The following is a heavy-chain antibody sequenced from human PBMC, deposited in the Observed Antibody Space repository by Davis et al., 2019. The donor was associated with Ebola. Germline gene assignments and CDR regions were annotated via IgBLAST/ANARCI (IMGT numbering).Heavy chain of an antibody. CDR3: ARAGGSSSNAPDY. CDR2: ISYDGSNK. CDR1: GFTFSSYA. V-gene: IGHV3-30-3*01. D-gene: IGHD6-6*01. J-gene: IGHJ4*02. Sequence: GESLKISCAASGFTFSSYAMHWVRQAPGKGLEWVAVISYDGSNKYYAGSVKGRFTISRDNSKNTLYLQMNSLRAEDTAVYYCARAGGSSSNAPDYWGQGTLVTVSS.